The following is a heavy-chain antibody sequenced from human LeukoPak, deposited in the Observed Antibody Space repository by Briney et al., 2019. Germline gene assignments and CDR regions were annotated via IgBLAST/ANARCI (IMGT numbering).Heavy chain of an antibody. CDR2: IYYSGST. D-gene: IGHD5-24*01. J-gene: IGHJ4*02. Sequence: KPSQTLSLTCTVSGGSISSGDYYWSWIRQPPGKGLEWIGYIYYSGSTYYNPSLKSRFTISVDTSKNQFSLKLSSVTAADTAVYYCARCRDGYNFDYWGQGTLVTVSS. CDR3: ARCRDGYNFDY. V-gene: IGHV4-30-4*01. CDR1: GGSISSGDYY.